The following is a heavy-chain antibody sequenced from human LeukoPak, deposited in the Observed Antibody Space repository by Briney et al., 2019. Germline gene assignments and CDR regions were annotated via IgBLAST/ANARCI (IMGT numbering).Heavy chain of an antibody. D-gene: IGHD6-19*01. CDR1: GGSISSYY. CDR2: IYYSGST. V-gene: IGHV4-59*01. Sequence: SETLSLTCTVSGGSISSYYWSWIRQPPGKGLEWIGYIYYSGSTNYNPSLKSRVTISVDTSKNQFSLKLSSVTAADTAVYYCARLRSGWYSLDYWGQGTLVTVSS. CDR3: ARLRSGWYSLDY. J-gene: IGHJ4*02.